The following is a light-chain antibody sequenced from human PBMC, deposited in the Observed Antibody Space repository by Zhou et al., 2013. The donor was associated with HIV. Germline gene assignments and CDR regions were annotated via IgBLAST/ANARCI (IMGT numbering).Light chain of an antibody. CDR3: QQYASYSQT. J-gene: IGKJ1*01. CDR1: QNIGSY. V-gene: IGKV1-39*01. CDR2: AAS. Sequence: DIQMTQSPSSLSASVGDRVSITCRASQNIGSYLNWYQQKPGTAPKVLIYAASNLQSGVPSRFSGRGAGTDFTLTISGLQPDDFATYYCQQYASYSQTFGQGTKVE.